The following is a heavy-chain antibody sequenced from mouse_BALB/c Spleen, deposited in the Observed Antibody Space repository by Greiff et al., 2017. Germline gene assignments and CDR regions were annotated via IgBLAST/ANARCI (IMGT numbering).Heavy chain of an antibody. V-gene: IGHV1-7*01. CDR3: ARSGYYDYAMDY. CDR1: GYTFTSYW. CDR2: INPSTGYT. J-gene: IGHJ4*01. Sequence: VQLQQSGAELAKPGASVKMSCKASGYTFTSYWMHWVKQRPGQGLEWIGYINPSTGYTEYNQKFKDKATLTADKSSSTAYMQLSSLTSEDSAVYYCARSGYYDYAMDYWGQGTSVTVSS. D-gene: IGHD1-1*01.